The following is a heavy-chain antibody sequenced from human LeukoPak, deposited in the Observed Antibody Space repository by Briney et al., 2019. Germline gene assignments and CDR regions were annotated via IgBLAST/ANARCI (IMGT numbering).Heavy chain of an antibody. CDR3: ARHFDY. Sequence: PSETLSLTCTVSGGSISSGSYYWSWIRQPAGKGLEWIGYIYYSGSTNYNPSLKSRVTISVDTSKNQFSLKLSSVTAADTAVYYCARHFDYWGRGTLVTVSS. CDR2: IYYSGST. J-gene: IGHJ4*02. V-gene: IGHV4-61*10. CDR1: GGSISSGSYY.